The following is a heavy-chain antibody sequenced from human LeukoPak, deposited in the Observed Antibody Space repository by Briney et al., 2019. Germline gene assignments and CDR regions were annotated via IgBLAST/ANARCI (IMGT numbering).Heavy chain of an antibody. J-gene: IGHJ4*02. CDR3: ARGYYGSGSYNYFDY. CDR2: ISWNSGSI. V-gene: IGHV3-9*01. Sequence: GGSLRLSCAASGFTFDDYAMHWVRQAPGKGLEWVSGISWNSGSIGYADSVKGRFTISRDNAKNSLYLQMNSLRAEDTAVYYCARGYYGSGSYNYFDYWGQGTLVTVSS. D-gene: IGHD3-10*01. CDR1: GFTFDDYA.